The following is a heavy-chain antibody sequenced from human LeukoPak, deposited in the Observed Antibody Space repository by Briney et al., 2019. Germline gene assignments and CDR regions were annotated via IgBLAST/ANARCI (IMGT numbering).Heavy chain of an antibody. J-gene: IGHJ4*02. V-gene: IGHV1-69*05. D-gene: IGHD1-26*01. CDR2: IIPIFGTA. CDR3: ARCVVSGFDY. CDR1: GGTVSSYA. Sequence: GASVKVSCTASGGTVSSYAISWVRQAPGQGLECMGRIIPIFGTANYAQKFQGRVTITTDESTSTAYMELSSLRSEDTAVYYCARCVVSGFDYWGQGTLVTVSS.